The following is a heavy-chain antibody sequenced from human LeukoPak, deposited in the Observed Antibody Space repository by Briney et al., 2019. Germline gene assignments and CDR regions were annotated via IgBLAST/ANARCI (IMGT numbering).Heavy chain of an antibody. CDR1: GFTFTSYS. V-gene: IGHV3-21*06. J-gene: IGHJ4*02. CDR2: ISTDSNYI. CDR3: ARDVGDY. D-gene: IGHD3-16*01. Sequence: GGSLRLSCAASGFTFTSYSMNWVRQAPGKGLEWVSSISTDSNYIYYADSVKGRFTISRDNAKNSLYLQMNSLRAEDTAVYYCARDVGDYWGQGTLVTVSS.